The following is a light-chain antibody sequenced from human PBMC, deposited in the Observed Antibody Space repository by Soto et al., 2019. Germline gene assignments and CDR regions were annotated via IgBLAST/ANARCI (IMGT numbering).Light chain of an antibody. CDR2: KAS. CDR1: QSIFSW. V-gene: IGKV1-5*03. Sequence: DIQMTQSPSTLSASVGDRVTITCRASQSIFSWLAWYQQKPGKAPNLLIHKASSLQSGVPSRFSGSRSGTDFTLTISSLQPEDFASYYCQQYNSYPWTFGQGTKVEIK. J-gene: IGKJ1*01. CDR3: QQYNSYPWT.